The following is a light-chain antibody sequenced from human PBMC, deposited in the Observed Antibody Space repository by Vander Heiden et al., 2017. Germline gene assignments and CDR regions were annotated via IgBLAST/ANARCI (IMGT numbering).Light chain of an antibody. CDR3: QTWGSGIRV. CDR2: VNSDGSH. V-gene: IGLV4-69*01. Sequence: QVVLTQSPSAPASLGASVNLTCTLSGGHTTYAIAWHQKQSEKGPRFLMKVNSDGSHTKGDGIPDRFSGSTSGSERYLTISSLQSDDEADYYCQTWGSGIRVFGGGTKLTVL. J-gene: IGLJ3*02. CDR1: GGHTTYA.